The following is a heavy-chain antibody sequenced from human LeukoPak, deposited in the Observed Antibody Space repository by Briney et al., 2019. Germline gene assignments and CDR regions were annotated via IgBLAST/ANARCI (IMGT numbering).Heavy chain of an antibody. J-gene: IGHJ5*02. V-gene: IGHV4-4*09. D-gene: IGHD1-26*01. CDR3: AKRQGPNSGSYDYFDP. CDR1: GGSISSYY. CDR2: IHSSGYT. Sequence: SETLSLTCTVSGGSISSYYWSWLRQPPGQGLEWVAYIHSSGYTNYNPSLKSRVTISVDTSKNQFSLKVTSVTAADTAVYYCAKRQGPNSGSYDYFDPWGQGTLVTVSS.